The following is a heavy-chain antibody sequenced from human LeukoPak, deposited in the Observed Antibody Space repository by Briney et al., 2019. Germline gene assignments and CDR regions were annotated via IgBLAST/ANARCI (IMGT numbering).Heavy chain of an antibody. V-gene: IGHV3-7*01. J-gene: IGHJ5*02. D-gene: IGHD3-22*01. CDR2: IKQDGSEK. CDR3: ARGVGHSSGYPNWFDP. CDR1: GFTFSSYW. Sequence: GGSLRLSCAASGFTFSSYWMSWVRQAPGKGLEWVANIKQDGSEKYYVDSVKGRFTISRDNAKNSLYLQMNSLRAEDTAVYYCARGVGHSSGYPNWFDPWGQGTLVTVSS.